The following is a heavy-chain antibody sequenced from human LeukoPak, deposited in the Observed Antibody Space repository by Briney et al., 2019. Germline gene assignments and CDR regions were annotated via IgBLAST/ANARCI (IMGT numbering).Heavy chain of an antibody. CDR3: AKERSVRGYSYGPDFDY. CDR2: ISYDGSNK. J-gene: IGHJ4*02. Sequence: GGSLRLSCAASGFTFSSYGMHWVRQAPGKGLEWVAVISYDGSNKYYADSVKGRFTISRDNSKNTLYLQMNSLRAEDTAVYYCAKERSVRGYSYGPDFDYWGQGTLVTVSS. CDR1: GFTFSSYG. V-gene: IGHV3-30*18. D-gene: IGHD5-18*01.